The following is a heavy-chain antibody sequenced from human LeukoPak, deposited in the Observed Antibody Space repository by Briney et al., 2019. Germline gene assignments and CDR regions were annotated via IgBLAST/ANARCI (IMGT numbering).Heavy chain of an antibody. J-gene: IGHJ4*02. V-gene: IGHV2-5*02. Sequence: SGPTLVNPTQTLTLTCTFSGFSLSTSGVGVGWIRQPPGKALEWLALIYSDDDKRYSPSLKSRLTITKDTSKNQVVLTMTNMDPVDSATYYCAHRRCSTSRCYPYDYWGQGTLVTVSS. CDR3: AHRRCSTSRCYPYDY. CDR2: IYSDDDK. CDR1: GFSLSTSGVG. D-gene: IGHD2-2*01.